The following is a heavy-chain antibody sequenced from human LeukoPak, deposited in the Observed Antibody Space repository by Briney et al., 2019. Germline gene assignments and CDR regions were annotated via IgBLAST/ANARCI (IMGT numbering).Heavy chain of an antibody. D-gene: IGHD6-13*01. CDR3: VRSLATSGMY. V-gene: IGHV4-39*01. Sequence: SETLSLTCIVSGGSISSTTYYWGWIRQPPGKRLEWIGSIYYSGNTYYNPSLKSRVTISIDTSKNQFSLRLTSVTAADTAVYYCVRSLATSGMYWGQGTLVTVSS. CDR1: GGSISSTTYY. CDR2: IYYSGNT. J-gene: IGHJ4*02.